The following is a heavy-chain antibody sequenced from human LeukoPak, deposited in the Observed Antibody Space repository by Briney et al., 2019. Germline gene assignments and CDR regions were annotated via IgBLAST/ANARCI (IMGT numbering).Heavy chain of an antibody. CDR1: GGSISSGGYY. V-gene: IGHV4-30-2*03. D-gene: IGHD3-3*01. J-gene: IGHJ5*02. CDR3: ARLPFWSGYPVAPFDP. Sequence: PSQTLSLTCTVSGGSISSGGYYWSWIRQPPGKGLEWIGYIYHSGSTYYNPSLKSRVTISVDTSKDQFSLKLSSVTAADTAVYYCARLPFWSGYPVAPFDPWGQGTLVTVSS. CDR2: IYHSGST.